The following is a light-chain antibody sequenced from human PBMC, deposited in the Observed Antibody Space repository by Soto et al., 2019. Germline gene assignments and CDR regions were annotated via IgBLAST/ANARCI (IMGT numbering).Light chain of an antibody. V-gene: IGKV1-39*01. J-gene: IGKJ2*01. CDR1: QSISSY. CDR3: QQSYSTPVYT. Sequence: DIQMTQSPSSLSASVGDRVTITCRASQSISSYLNWYQQKPGKAPKLLIYAPSSLQSGLPSRVSGSGSGTDFTLTISSLQPEDFATYYCQQSYSTPVYTFGQGTKLEI. CDR2: APS.